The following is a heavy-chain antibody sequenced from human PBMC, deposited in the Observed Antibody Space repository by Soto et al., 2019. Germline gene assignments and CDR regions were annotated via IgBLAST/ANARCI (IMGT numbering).Heavy chain of an antibody. D-gene: IGHD6-19*01. V-gene: IGHV3-13*04. J-gene: IGHJ6*02. CDR2: IGTAGDT. CDR1: GFTFSSYD. Sequence: VGSLRLSCAASGFTFSSYDMHWVRQATGKGLEWVSAIGTAGDTYYPGSVKGRFTISRENAKNSLYLQMNSLRAGDTAVYYCARVSPPLQQWLVRDYYYYGMDVWGQGTTVTGSS. CDR3: ARVSPPLQQWLVRDYYYYGMDV.